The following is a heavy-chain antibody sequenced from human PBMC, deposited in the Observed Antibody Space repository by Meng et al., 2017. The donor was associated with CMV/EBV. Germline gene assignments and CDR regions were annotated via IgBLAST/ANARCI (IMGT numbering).Heavy chain of an antibody. CDR3: ARNGERSNNYDFWSGYYYYYYGMVV. D-gene: IGHD3-3*01. J-gene: IGHJ6*02. V-gene: IGHV3-20*04. Sequence: GESLKISCAASGFTFDDYGMSWVRQARGKGLEWVSGINWNGGSTGYADSVKGRFTISRDNAKNSLYLQMNSLRAEDTALYYCARNGERSNNYDFWSGYYYYYYGMVVWGQGTTVTVSS. CDR2: INWNGGST. CDR1: GFTFDDYG.